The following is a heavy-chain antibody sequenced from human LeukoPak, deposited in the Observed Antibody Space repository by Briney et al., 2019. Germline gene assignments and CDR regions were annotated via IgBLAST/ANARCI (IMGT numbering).Heavy chain of an antibody. J-gene: IGHJ4*02. V-gene: IGHV3-69-1*01. Sequence: EGSLRLSCAAYRFTFSDYGMTWVRQAPGKGLEWISTISSENFIYSADSMRGRFTASRDNAENSVYLQMNRLRGEDTTMYYCARDFSEWSREYWGQGTLVTVSS. CDR2: ISSENFI. CDR3: ARDFSEWSREY. D-gene: IGHD3-3*01. CDR1: RFTFSDYG.